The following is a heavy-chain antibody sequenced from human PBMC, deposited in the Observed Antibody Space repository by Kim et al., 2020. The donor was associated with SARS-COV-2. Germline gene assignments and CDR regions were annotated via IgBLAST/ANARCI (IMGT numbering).Heavy chain of an antibody. CDR3: ARELSGSYSDY. J-gene: IGHJ4*02. V-gene: IGHV3-21*04. D-gene: IGHD1-26*01. Sequence: YYAASVKGRFTISRDNSQNLVYQQMDNLKVEDTAVYYCARELSGSYSDYWGQGTRVTVSS.